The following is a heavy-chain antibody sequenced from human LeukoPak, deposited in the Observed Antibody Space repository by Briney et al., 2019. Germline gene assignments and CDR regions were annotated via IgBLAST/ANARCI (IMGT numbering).Heavy chain of an antibody. CDR3: ARKGYGSGGTSHHPYYGKDV. J-gene: IGHJ6*02. CDR2: IYPGDSDT. CDR1: GYSFTSYW. V-gene: IGHV5-51*01. D-gene: IGHD3-10*01. Sequence: GESLKISCKGSGYSFTSYWIGWVRQMPGKGLEWMGIIYPGDSDTRYSPSFQGQVTISADKSISTAYLQWSSLKASDTAMYYSARKGYGSGGTSHHPYYGKDVWGQETTVNVFS.